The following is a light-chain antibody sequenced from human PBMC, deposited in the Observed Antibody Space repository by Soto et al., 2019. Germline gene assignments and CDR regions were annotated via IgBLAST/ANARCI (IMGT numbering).Light chain of an antibody. Sequence: DIQMTQYPSSLSASVGDRVTITCRASQSISSYLNWCQQKPKKAPMLLIYAASSLESGVPSRFSGSGSGTDFTLTISSLQPEDFATYYCQQSYSTPGTFGQGTKVDI. CDR1: QSISSY. J-gene: IGKJ1*01. V-gene: IGKV1-39*01. CDR2: AAS. CDR3: QQSYSTPGT.